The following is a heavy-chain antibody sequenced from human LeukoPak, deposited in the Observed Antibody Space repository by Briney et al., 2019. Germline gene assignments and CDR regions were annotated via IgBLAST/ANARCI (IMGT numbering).Heavy chain of an antibody. D-gene: IGHD6-6*01. CDR2: IIPILGIA. J-gene: IGHJ4*02. V-gene: IGHV1-69*04. CDR1: GGTFSSYA. CDR3: ARGRRSSSVRGGYFDY. Sequence: SVKVSCKASGGTFSSYAISWVRQAPGQGLEWMGRIIPILGIANYAQKFQGRVTMTRNTSISTAYMELSSLRSEDTAVYYCARGRRSSSVRGGYFDYWGQGTLVTVSS.